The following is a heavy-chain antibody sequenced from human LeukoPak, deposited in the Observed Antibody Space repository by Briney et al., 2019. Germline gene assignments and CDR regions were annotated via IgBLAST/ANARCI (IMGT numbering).Heavy chain of an antibody. J-gene: IGHJ6*02. CDR2: ISGSGGST. V-gene: IGHV3-23*01. Sequence: PGGSLRLSCAASGFTFSSYAMSWVRQAPGKGLEWVSAISGSGGSTYYADSAKGRFTISRDNSKNTLYLQMNSLRAEDTAVYYCAKDRVRLWFGELYGMDVWGQGTTVTVSS. CDR3: AKDRVRLWFGELYGMDV. D-gene: IGHD3-10*01. CDR1: GFTFSSYA.